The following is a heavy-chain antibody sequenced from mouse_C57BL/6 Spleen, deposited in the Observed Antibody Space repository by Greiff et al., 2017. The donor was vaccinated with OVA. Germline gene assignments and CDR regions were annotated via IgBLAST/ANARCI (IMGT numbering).Heavy chain of an antibody. CDR1: GFSFNTYA. CDR2: IRSKSNNYAT. D-gene: IGHD1-1*01. Sequence: GGGLVQPKGSLKLSCAASGFSFNTYAMNWVRQAPGKGLEWVARIRSKSNNYATYYADSVKDRFTISRDDSESMLYLQMNNLKTEDTAMYYCVRGAVHYYGSRGGYFDVWGTGTTVTVSS. CDR3: VRGAVHYYGSRGGYFDV. J-gene: IGHJ1*03. V-gene: IGHV10-1*01.